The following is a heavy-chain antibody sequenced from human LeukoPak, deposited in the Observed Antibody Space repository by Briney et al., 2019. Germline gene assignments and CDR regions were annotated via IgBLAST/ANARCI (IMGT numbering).Heavy chain of an antibody. CDR2: INHSGST. D-gene: IGHD3-10*01. Sequence: PSETLSLTCAVYGGTFSGYYWSWIRQPPGKGLEWMGEINHSGSTNYNPSLKSRVTISVDTSKNQFSLKLSSVTAADTAVYYCASLVPTYRNLWFGELFSWFDPWGQGTLVTVSS. CDR1: GGTFSGYY. V-gene: IGHV4-34*08. CDR3: ASLVPTYRNLWFGELFSWFDP. J-gene: IGHJ5*02.